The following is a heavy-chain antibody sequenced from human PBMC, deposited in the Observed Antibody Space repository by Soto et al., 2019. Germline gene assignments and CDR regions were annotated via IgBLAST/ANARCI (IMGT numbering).Heavy chain of an antibody. Sequence: SETLSLTCAVSGGSISSSNWWSWVRQPPGKGLEWIGEIYHSGSTNYNPSLKSRVTISVDKSKNQFSLKLSSVTAADTAVYYCARALSPHIVVVVAAGYYFDYWGQGTLVTVSS. CDR1: GGSISSSNW. V-gene: IGHV4-4*02. D-gene: IGHD2-15*01. J-gene: IGHJ4*02. CDR2: IYHSGST. CDR3: ARALSPHIVVVVAAGYYFDY.